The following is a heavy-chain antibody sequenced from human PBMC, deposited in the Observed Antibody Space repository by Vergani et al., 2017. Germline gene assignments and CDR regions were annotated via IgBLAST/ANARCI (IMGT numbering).Heavy chain of an antibody. CDR1: GGTFSSYA. CDR3: AGVRSDDYGDYDLSLDQSDDAFDI. J-gene: IGHJ3*02. V-gene: IGHV1-69*04. D-gene: IGHD4-17*01. CDR2: IIPILGIA. Sequence: QVQLVQSGAEVKKPGSSVKVSCKASGGTFSSYAISWVRQAPGQGLEWMGRIIPILGIANYAQKFQGRVTITADKSTSTAYIVLSSLRSEDTAVYYCAGVRSDDYGDYDLSLDQSDDAFDIWGQGTMVTVSS.